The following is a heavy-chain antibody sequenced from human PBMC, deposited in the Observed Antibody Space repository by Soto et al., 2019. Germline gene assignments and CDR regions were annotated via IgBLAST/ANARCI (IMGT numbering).Heavy chain of an antibody. Sequence: VQLVQSGAEVKKTGSSVKVSCKTSGGTFSTFGISWVRQAPGQGLEWMGGIIPFFGTAEYSQKFEDRITITADESTNTVYMELRSLTSEDTAIYYCARTAPMDAGDKYYYDFWGQGALVTVSS. D-gene: IGHD3-16*01. CDR2: IIPFFGTA. J-gene: IGHJ4*02. CDR3: ARTAPMDAGDKYYYDF. CDR1: GGTFSTFG. V-gene: IGHV1-69*01.